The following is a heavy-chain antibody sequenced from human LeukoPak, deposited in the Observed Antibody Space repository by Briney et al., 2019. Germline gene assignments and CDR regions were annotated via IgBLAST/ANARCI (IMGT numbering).Heavy chain of an antibody. CDR1: GYTFTSYY. CDR2: INPSGGST. J-gene: IGHJ3*02. V-gene: IGHV1-46*01. D-gene: IGHD1-26*01. Sequence: ASVKVSCKASGYTFTSYYMHWVRQAPGQGLEWMGIINPSGGSTSYAQKFQGRVTMTRDTSTSTAYMELSRLRSDDTAVYYCARVKGVRGSYPNAFDIWGQGTMVTVSS. CDR3: ARVKGVRGSYPNAFDI.